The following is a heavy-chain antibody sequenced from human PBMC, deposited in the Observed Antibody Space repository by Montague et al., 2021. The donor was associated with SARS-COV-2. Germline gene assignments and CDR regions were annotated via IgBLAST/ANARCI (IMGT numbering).Heavy chain of an antibody. CDR3: ARAIVDVTMMVVFMTGVEHYFDF. J-gene: IGHJ4*02. CDR2: INHSGST. D-gene: IGHD3-22*01. Sequence: SETLSLTCAVYGGSFSGYYWSWIRQPPGKGLEWIGDINHSGSTNYNPSLKSRVSISVDTSKNQFSLKLSSVTAADTAVYYCARAIVDVTMMVVFMTGVEHYFDFWGQGTLATVSS. V-gene: IGHV4-34*01. CDR1: GGSFSGYY.